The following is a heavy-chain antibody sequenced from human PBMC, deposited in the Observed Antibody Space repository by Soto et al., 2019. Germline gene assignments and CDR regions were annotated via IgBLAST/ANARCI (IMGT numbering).Heavy chain of an antibody. V-gene: IGHV3-30*03. CDR1: GFTFSSYG. CDR2: ISYDGSNK. D-gene: IGHD3-10*01. J-gene: IGHJ4*02. CDR3: ARETRGTYYDDY. Sequence: PGGSLRLCCAASGFTFSSYGMHWVRQAPGKGLEWVAVISYDGSNKYYADSVKGRFTISRDNSKNTLYLQMNSLRVEDTAVYFCARETRGTYYDDYWGQGTLVPVSS.